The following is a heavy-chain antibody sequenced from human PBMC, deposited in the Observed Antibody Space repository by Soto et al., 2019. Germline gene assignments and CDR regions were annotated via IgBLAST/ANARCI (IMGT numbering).Heavy chain of an antibody. CDR1: GFTFSSYG. CDR3: AKEGGDQTLHYYYYMDV. D-gene: IGHD2-21*02. CDR2: ISYDGSNK. J-gene: IGHJ6*03. V-gene: IGHV3-30*18. Sequence: QVQLVESGGGVVQPGRSLRLSCAASGFTFSSYGMHWVRQAPGKGLEWVAVISYDGSNKYYADSVKGRFTISRDNSKNTLYLQMNSLRAEDTAVYYCAKEGGDQTLHYYYYMDVWGKGTTVTVSS.